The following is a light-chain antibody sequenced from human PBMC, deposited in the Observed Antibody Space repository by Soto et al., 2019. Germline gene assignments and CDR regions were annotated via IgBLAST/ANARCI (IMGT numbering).Light chain of an antibody. J-gene: IGKJ2*01. CDR2: GAS. CDR3: HLCSRLSYT. CDR1: QSVSSNC. Sequence: TKSAVALSLSPGERATLPFRASQSVSSNCLAWYQQKPGQAPSLLIYGASSRATGIPDRFSGSVSGTDFPLTISLVPQEYSAVYYRHLCSRLSYTFGQGTKVAIK. V-gene: IGKV3-20*01.